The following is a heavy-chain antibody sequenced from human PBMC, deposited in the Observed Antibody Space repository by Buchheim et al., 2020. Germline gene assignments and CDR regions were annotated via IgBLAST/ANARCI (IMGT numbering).Heavy chain of an antibody. CDR3: ATGKLEPPERYDY. CDR1: GFTFSNAW. CDR2: IKRKFEGETT. D-gene: IGHD1-1*01. Sequence: EVQLVESGGGLVKPGGSLRLSCAASGFTFSNAWMTWIRQAPGKGLEWIGRIKRKFEGETTYYAAPVRGRFTISRDDSKNTLYLQMNSLKTEDTAVYYCATGKLEPPERYDYWGQGTL. V-gene: IGHV3-15*06. J-gene: IGHJ4*02.